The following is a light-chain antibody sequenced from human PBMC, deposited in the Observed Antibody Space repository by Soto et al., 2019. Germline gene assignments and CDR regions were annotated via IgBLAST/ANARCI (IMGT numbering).Light chain of an antibody. V-gene: IGKV3-20*01. J-gene: IGKJ2*02. CDR3: QQYGNSPCT. Sequence: EIVLTQSPGILSLSPGERATLSCRASQSVSSNYLAWFQQKPGQAPRLLITGASSRATDIPDRFSGSGSGTDFTLTISRLEPEDFAVYYCQQYGNSPCTFGQGTKLEIK. CDR1: QSVSSNY. CDR2: GAS.